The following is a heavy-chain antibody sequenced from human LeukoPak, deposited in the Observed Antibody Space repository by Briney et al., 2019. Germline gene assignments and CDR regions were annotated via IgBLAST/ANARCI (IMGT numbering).Heavy chain of an antibody. CDR2: INHRGST. CDR3: ARGKKRYCSSTSCYGPGDWFDP. CDR1: GGSFSGYY. V-gene: IGHV4-34*01. D-gene: IGHD2-2*01. J-gene: IGHJ5*02. Sequence: SETLSLTCAVYGGSFSGYYWSWIRQPPGKGLEWIGEINHRGSTNYNPSLKSRVTISVDTSKNQFSLKLSSVTAADTAVYYCARGKKRYCSSTSCYGPGDWFDPWGQGTLVTVSS.